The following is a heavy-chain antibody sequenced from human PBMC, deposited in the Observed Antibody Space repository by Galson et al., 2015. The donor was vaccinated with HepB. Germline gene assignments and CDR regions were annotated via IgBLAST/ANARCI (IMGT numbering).Heavy chain of an antibody. V-gene: IGHV1-46*01. J-gene: IGHJ4*02. CDR3: ARDIATYSSGWVLFDT. CDR2: INPSGDTT. D-gene: IGHD6-19*01. CDR1: EHSLITYH. Sequence: SVKVSCKASEHSLITYHMHWVRQVPGQNLEWVGLINPSGDTTTYAQKFQGRATMTRVTSKRTVYLELSRLTSDDTAIYYCARDIATYSSGWVLFDTWGQGTLVTVSS.